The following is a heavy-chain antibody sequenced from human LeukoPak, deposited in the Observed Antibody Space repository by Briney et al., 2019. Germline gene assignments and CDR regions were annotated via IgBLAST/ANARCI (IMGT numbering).Heavy chain of an antibody. CDR1: GFTFSSYS. J-gene: IGHJ4*02. V-gene: IGHV3-21*01. Sequence: PGGSLRLSCAASGFTFSSYSMNWVRQAPGKGLEWVSSISISSSYIYYADSVKGRFTISRDNAKNSLYLQMNSLRAEDTAVYYCARDRWYQPLLYDDYFDYWGQGTLVTVSS. D-gene: IGHD2-2*02. CDR3: ARDRWYQPLLYDDYFDY. CDR2: ISISSSYI.